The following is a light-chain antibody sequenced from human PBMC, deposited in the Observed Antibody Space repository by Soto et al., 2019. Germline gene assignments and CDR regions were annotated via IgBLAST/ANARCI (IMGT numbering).Light chain of an antibody. V-gene: IGLV2-14*03. CDR3: SSYTRTGSLV. Sequence: QSALTQPASVSGSPGQSITISCTGSSSDIGAYNYVCWYQPHPHKAPKLIIYDVAYRPSGVSNRFSASKSGDTASLTSSGLQPEDEADYYCSSYTRTGSLVFGGGTKLTVL. J-gene: IGLJ3*02. CDR1: SSDIGAYNY. CDR2: DVA.